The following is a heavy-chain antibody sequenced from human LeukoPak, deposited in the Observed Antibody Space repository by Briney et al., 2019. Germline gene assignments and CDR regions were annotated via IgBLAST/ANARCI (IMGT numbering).Heavy chain of an antibody. CDR1: GGSISSSSYY. J-gene: IGHJ4*02. D-gene: IGHD1-7*01. Sequence: SETLSLTCTVSGGSISSSSYYWGWIRQPPGKGLEWIGSIYYSGSTYYNPSLKSRVTISVDTSKNQFSLKLSSVTAADTAVYYCARAQYNWNYVYFDYWGQGTLVTVSS. CDR3: ARAQYNWNYVYFDY. V-gene: IGHV4-39*07. CDR2: IYYSGST.